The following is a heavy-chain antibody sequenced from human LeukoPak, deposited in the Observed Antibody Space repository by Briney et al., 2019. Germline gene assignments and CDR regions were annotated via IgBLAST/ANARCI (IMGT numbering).Heavy chain of an antibody. D-gene: IGHD5-18*01. CDR1: GYTFTSYG. V-gene: IGHV1-18*01. J-gene: IGHJ4*02. CDR3: ARDPPCSYGMRHFDY. Sequence: ASVKVSCKASGYTFTSYGTSWVRQAPGQGLEWMGWISAYNGNTNYAQKLQGRVTTTTDTSTSTAYMELRSLRSDDTAVYYCARDPPCSYGMRHFDYWGQGTLVTVSS. CDR2: ISAYNGNT.